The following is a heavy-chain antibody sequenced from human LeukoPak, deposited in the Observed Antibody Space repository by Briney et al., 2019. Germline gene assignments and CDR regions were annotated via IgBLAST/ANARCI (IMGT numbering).Heavy chain of an antibody. CDR2: IYNDGSTT. D-gene: IGHD5-12*01. CDR3: AKELSGYWDPIPNYYYMDV. V-gene: IGHV3-74*01. CDR1: GFMFSKSW. Sequence: PGGSLRLSCAASGFMFSKSWMHWVRQVPGKGLVWVARIYNDGSTTNYADSVKGRFTISRDNSKNTLYLQMNSLRAEDTAVYYCAKELSGYWDPIPNYYYMDVWGKGTTVTVSS. J-gene: IGHJ6*03.